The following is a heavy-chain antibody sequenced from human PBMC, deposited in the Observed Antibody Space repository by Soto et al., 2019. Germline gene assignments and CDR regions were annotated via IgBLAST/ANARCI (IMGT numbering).Heavy chain of an antibody. CDR3: AREETAWPLAYGLDV. Sequence: PGGSLRLSCEASGFSFITYSMHWVRQAPGKGLEWVSSIGRRSDIYYADSVKGRFTISRDNAKNSVSLQMNSLRDEDTAVYYCAREETAWPLAYGLDVWGQGNTVTVSS. V-gene: IGHV3-21*01. J-gene: IGHJ6*02. CDR2: IGRRSDI. D-gene: IGHD2-21*02. CDR1: GFSFITYS.